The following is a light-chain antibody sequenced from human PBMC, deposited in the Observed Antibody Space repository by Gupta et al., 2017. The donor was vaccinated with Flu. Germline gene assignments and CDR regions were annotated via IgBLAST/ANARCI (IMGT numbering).Light chain of an antibody. V-gene: IGKV3-20*01. CDR2: RAS. CDR3: QQADVSPLT. J-gene: IGKJ4*01. Sequence: EIVLTQSPGTLSLSPGERATLSCRASQTVYNNYLTWYQQKPGQAPRLLIFRASSRSSGIPDRFSGSGSGTDFTLTISRREPEDFAVHYCQQADVSPLTFGGGTKVEIK. CDR1: QTVYNNY.